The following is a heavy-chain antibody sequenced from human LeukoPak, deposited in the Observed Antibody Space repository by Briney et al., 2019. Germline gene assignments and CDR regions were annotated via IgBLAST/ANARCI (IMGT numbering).Heavy chain of an antibody. CDR2: ISSSGSTI. CDR1: GFTFSSYE. CDR3: AKDPSIVMEGPVDY. V-gene: IGHV3-48*03. D-gene: IGHD2-15*01. Sequence: PGGSLRLSCAASGFTFSSYEMNWVRQAPGKGLEWVSYISSSGSTIYYADSVKGRFTISRDNSKNTLYLQMNSLRVEDTAVYYCAKDPSIVMEGPVDYWGQGTLVTVSS. J-gene: IGHJ4*02.